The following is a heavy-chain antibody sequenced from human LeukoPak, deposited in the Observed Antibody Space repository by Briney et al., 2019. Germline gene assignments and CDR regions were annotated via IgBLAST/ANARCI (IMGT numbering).Heavy chain of an antibody. V-gene: IGHV3-23*01. CDR3: AKRLPYYFDY. Sequence: HPGGSLRLSCAAYGFTFTTYAMNWVRQAPGKGLEWVSAISGSGGSTYYADSVKGRFTISRDNSKNTLYLHMNSLRAEDTAVYYCAKRLPYYFDYWGQGTLVTVSS. CDR2: ISGSGGST. CDR1: GFTFTTYA. D-gene: IGHD4-11*01. J-gene: IGHJ4*02.